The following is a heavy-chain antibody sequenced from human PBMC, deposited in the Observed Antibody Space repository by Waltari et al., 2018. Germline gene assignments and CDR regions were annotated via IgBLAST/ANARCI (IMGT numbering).Heavy chain of an antibody. D-gene: IGHD5-18*01. Sequence: EVQLVESGGGLVKPGGSLRLSCAASGFTFSNAWMSWVRQAPGKGLEWVGRIKSKTDGGTTDEAAPVKGRFTISRDDSKNTLYMQMNSLKNEDTAVYYCTTERIQLWDNYWFDPWGQGTLVTVSS. CDR3: TTERIQLWDNYWFDP. CDR2: IKSKTDGGTT. J-gene: IGHJ5*02. CDR1: GFTFSNAW. V-gene: IGHV3-15*01.